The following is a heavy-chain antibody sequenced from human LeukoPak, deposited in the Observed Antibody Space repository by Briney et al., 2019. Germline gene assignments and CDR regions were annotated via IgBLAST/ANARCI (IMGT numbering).Heavy chain of an antibody. CDR2: ISGSGGST. J-gene: IGHJ4*02. Sequence: GGSLRLSCAASGFTVSSNYTTWVRQAPGKGLEWVSTISGSGGSTYYADSVKGRFTISRDNSKNTLYLQMNSLRAEDTAVYYCATHRNILTAYYPGGYYFDYWGQGTLVTVSS. V-gene: IGHV3-23*01. CDR1: GFTVSSNY. D-gene: IGHD3-9*01. CDR3: ATHRNILTAYYPGGYYFDY.